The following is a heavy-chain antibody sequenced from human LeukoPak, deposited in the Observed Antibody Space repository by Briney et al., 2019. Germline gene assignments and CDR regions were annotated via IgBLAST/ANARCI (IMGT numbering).Heavy chain of an antibody. Sequence: PGGSLRLSCAASGFTFDDYAMHWVRQAPGKGLEWVSGISWNSDTIVYADSVEGRFTISRDNAKNSLYLQMNSLRAEDTALYYCAKDFSASRTVTSTNYFDYWGQGTLVTVSS. J-gene: IGHJ4*02. CDR1: GFTFDDYA. V-gene: IGHV3-9*01. CDR3: AKDFSASRTVTSTNYFDY. D-gene: IGHD3-16*01. CDR2: ISWNSDTI.